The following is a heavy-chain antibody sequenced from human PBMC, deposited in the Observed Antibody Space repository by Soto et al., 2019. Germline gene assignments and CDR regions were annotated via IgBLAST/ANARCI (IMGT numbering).Heavy chain of an antibody. J-gene: IGHJ4*02. CDR2: ISWSGNKT. CDR3: VRVMRLHFDL. Sequence: EVQLLESGGGLVQPGGSLRLSCGVSGFTFSTYAMSWLRQAPGKGLEWVSAISWSGNKTFYADSVKGRFTISRDNSKYEPHLQISRRRGEDTAVYDWVRVMRLHFDLWGQGTLVTVSS. CDR1: GFTFSTYA. V-gene: IGHV3-23*01.